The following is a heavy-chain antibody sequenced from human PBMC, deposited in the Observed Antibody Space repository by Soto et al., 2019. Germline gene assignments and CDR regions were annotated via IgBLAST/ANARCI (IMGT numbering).Heavy chain of an antibody. Sequence: QVQLVQSGAEVKKPGSSVKVSCKASGGTFSSYTITWVRQAPGQGLEWMGRIIPILGIANYAPKFQGRVTITADKSTSAAYIELSSLRSEDTAVYYCAREEYYYGSGAFFAYWGQGTLVTVSS. CDR1: GGTFSSYT. V-gene: IGHV1-69*08. D-gene: IGHD3-10*01. CDR3: AREEYYYGSGAFFAY. CDR2: IIPILGIA. J-gene: IGHJ4*02.